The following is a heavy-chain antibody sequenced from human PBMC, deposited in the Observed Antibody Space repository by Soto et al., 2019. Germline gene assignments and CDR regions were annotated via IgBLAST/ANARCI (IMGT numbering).Heavy chain of an antibody. D-gene: IGHD5-18*01. Sequence: GASVKVSCTASGYTFTSYGISWVRQAPGQGLEWMGWISAYNGNTNYAQKLQGRVTMTTDTSTSTAYMELRSLRSDDTAVYYCARDMKGNTEKGVFDYWGQGTLVTVSS. CDR3: ARDMKGNTEKGVFDY. J-gene: IGHJ4*02. V-gene: IGHV1-18*01. CDR1: GYTFTSYG. CDR2: ISAYNGNT.